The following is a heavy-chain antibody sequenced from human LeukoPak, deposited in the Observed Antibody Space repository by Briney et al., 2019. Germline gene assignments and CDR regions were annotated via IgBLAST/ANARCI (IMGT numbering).Heavy chain of an antibody. Sequence: SETLSLTCTVSGGSISSGYYYWAWIRQPPGKGLEWIGSIYYSGITYYNPSFKSPVTISIDTAKNQFSLRVTSVNAADTAVYYCARVDGSGSYYNLDYWGQGTLVTVSS. D-gene: IGHD3-10*01. V-gene: IGHV4-39*01. CDR3: ARVDGSGSYYNLDY. CDR1: GGSISSGYYY. CDR2: IYYSGIT. J-gene: IGHJ4*02.